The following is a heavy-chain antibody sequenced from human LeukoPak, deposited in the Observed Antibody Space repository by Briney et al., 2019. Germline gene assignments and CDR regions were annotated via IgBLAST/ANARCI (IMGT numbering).Heavy chain of an antibody. Sequence: PGRSLRLSCAASGFTLSSYAMHWVRQAPGKGLEWVAVISYDGSNKYYADSVKGRFTISRDNSKNTLYLQMNSLRAEDTAVYYCARDLSATVYYYYGMDVWGQGTTVTVSS. CDR3: ARDLSATVYYYYGMDV. J-gene: IGHJ6*02. V-gene: IGHV3-30-3*01. CDR1: GFTLSSYA. D-gene: IGHD4-4*01. CDR2: ISYDGSNK.